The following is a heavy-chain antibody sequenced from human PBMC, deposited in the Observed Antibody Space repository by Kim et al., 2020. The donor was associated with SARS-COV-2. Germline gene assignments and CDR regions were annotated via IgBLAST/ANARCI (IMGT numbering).Heavy chain of an antibody. J-gene: IGHJ4*02. Sequence: GGSLRLSCAASGFTFSSYAMSWVRQAPGKGLEWVSAISGSGGSTYYADSVKGRFTISRDNSKNTLYLQMNSLRAEDTAVYYCAKVPLLWAVAGPRDYFDYWGQGTLVTVSS. V-gene: IGHV3-23*01. D-gene: IGHD6-19*01. CDR3: AKVPLLWAVAGPRDYFDY. CDR2: ISGSGGST. CDR1: GFTFSSYA.